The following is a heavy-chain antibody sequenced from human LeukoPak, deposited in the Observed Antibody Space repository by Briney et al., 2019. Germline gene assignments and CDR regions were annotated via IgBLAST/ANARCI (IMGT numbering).Heavy chain of an antibody. CDR1: GYTFTSYD. J-gene: IGHJ6*02. D-gene: IGHD4-11*01. CDR2: MNPNSGNT. CDR3: ARGRTTVTTGRYYYGMDV. V-gene: IGHV1-8*01. Sequence: EASVKVSFKASGYTFTSYDINWVRQATGQGLEWMGWMNPNSGNTGYAQKFQGRVTMTRNTSISTAYMELSSLRSEDTAVYYCARGRTTVTTGRYYYGMDVWGQGTTVTVSS.